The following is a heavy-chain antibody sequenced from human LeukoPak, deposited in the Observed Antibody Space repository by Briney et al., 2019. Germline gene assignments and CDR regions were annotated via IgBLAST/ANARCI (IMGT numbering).Heavy chain of an antibody. CDR3: ARDPNDYGDYGFDY. D-gene: IGHD4-17*01. V-gene: IGHV3-20*04. CDR1: GFTFDDYG. J-gene: IGHJ4*02. CDR2: INWNGGST. Sequence: GGSLRLSCAASGFTFDDYGMSWVRQAPGKGLEWVSGINWNGGSTGYADSVKGRFTISRDNAKHSLYLQMNSLRAEDTALYYCARDPNDYGDYGFDYWGQGTLVTVSS.